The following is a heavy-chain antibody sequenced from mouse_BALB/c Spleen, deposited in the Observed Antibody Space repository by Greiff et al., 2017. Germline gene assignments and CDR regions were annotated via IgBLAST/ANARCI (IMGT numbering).Heavy chain of an antibody. CDR1: GYSITSDYA. D-gene: IGHD2-1*01. Sequence: DVQLQESGPGLVKPSQSLSLTCTVTGYSITSDYAWNWIRQFPGNKLEWLGYISYSGSTSYNPSLKSRISITRDTSKNQFFLQLNSVTTEDTATYYCATGPLYYGNYPYWGQGTSVTVSS. CDR2: ISYSGST. CDR3: ATGPLYYGNYPY. J-gene: IGHJ4*01. V-gene: IGHV3-2*02.